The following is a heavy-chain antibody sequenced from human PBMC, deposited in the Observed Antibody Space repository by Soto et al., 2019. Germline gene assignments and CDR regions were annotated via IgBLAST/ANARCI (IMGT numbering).Heavy chain of an antibody. J-gene: IGHJ6*02. V-gene: IGHV4-30-4*01. CDR2: IYYSGST. CDR1: GGSISSGDYY. Sequence: SETLSLTCTVSGGSISSGDYYWSWIRQPPGKGLEWIGYIYYSGSTYYNPSLKSRVTISVDTSKNQFSLKLSSVTAADTAVYYCAGVGSGSYYNYYYYGMDVWGQGTTVTVSS. D-gene: IGHD3-10*01. CDR3: AGVGSGSYYNYYYYGMDV.